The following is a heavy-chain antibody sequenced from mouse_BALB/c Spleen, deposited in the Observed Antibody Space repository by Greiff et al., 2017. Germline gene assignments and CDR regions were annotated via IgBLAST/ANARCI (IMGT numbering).Heavy chain of an antibody. CDR3: ARSDDYESTWFAY. V-gene: IGHV1-69*02. CDR1: GYTFTSYW. CDR2: IDPSDSET. D-gene: IGHD2-4*01. J-gene: IGHJ3*01. Sequence: QVQLKQSGAELVKPGAPVKLSCKASGYTFTSYWMNWVKQRPGRGLEWIGRIDPSDSETHYNQKFKDKATLTVDKSSSTAYIQLSSLTSEDSAVYYCARSDDYESTWFAYWGQGTLVTVSA.